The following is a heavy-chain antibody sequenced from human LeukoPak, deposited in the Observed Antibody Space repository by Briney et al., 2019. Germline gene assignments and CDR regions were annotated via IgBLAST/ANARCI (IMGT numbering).Heavy chain of an antibody. Sequence: PSETLSLTCTVSGGSISNSGYYWGWIRQPPGKGLEWIGSVYYSGKTNYNPSLKSRVTISVDTSKNQFSLKLSSVTAADTAVYYCARDHDYGDYVDYWGQGTLVTVSS. CDR2: VYYSGKT. V-gene: IGHV4-39*07. D-gene: IGHD4-17*01. CDR3: ARDHDYGDYVDY. CDR1: GGSISNSGYY. J-gene: IGHJ4*02.